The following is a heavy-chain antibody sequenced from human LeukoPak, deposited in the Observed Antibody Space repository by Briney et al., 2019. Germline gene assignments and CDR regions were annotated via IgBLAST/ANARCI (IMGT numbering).Heavy chain of an antibody. Sequence: GGSLRLSCAASGFTFSSYAMHWVRQAPGKGLEWVTVISYDGSNKYYADSVKGRFTISRDNSKNTLYLQMNSLRAEDTAVYYCASDYGDSPSYYYGMDVWGKGTTVTVSP. D-gene: IGHD4-17*01. CDR3: ASDYGDSPSYYYGMDV. CDR1: GFTFSSYA. CDR2: ISYDGSNK. J-gene: IGHJ6*04. V-gene: IGHV3-30*04.